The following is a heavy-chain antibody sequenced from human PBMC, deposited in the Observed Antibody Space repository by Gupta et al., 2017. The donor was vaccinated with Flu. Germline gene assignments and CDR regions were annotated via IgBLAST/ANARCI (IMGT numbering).Heavy chain of an antibody. Sequence: QVQLVQFGAEVKKPGASVKVSCKVSGYTLTELSVHWVRQAPGKGLEWMGGFDPEHGEPIYPQKFQGRVTMAEDTSTDTAYMELSNLRSEDAAVYYCASADYEILTGYAFFDDGGQGTQVTVSS. V-gene: IGHV1-24*01. D-gene: IGHD3-9*01. J-gene: IGHJ4*02. CDR1: GYTLTELS. CDR2: FDPEHGEP. CDR3: ASADYEILTGYAFFDD.